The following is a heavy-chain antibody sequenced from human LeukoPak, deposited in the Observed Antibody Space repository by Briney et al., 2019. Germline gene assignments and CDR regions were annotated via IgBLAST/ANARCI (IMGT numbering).Heavy chain of an antibody. CDR2: IRYDGSNK. Sequence: GGSLRLSCAASGFTFTNYAMHWVRQAPGKGLEWVALIRYDGSNKYYTDSVKGRFTISRDNSKNTQYLQMNSLRAEDTAVYHCAKDLNSYCSSASCYFYYFDYWGQGTLVTVSS. CDR1: GFTFTNYA. V-gene: IGHV3-30*02. D-gene: IGHD2-2*01. J-gene: IGHJ4*02. CDR3: AKDLNSYCSSASCYFYYFDY.